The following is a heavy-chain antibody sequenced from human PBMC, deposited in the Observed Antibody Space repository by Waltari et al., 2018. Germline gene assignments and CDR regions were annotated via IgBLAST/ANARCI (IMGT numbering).Heavy chain of an antibody. V-gene: IGHV3-74*01. CDR2: VNSDGSSI. J-gene: IGHJ6*02. Sequence: EVQLVESGGGLVQPGGSLRLSCEASGFTFHYYCMPRARQAPGKGLVWVARVNSDGSSIFYAASVKGRFTVSRDSARNTLLLQMNSLRVEDTAVYFCAREHGAVAGSYFFYGMDVWGQGTTVIVSS. CDR1: GFTFHYYC. CDR3: AREHGAVAGSYFFYGMDV. D-gene: IGHD6-19*01.